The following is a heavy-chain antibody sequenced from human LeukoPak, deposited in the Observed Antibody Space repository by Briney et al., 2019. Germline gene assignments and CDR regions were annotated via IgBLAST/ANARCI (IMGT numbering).Heavy chain of an antibody. J-gene: IGHJ4*02. D-gene: IGHD1-26*01. V-gene: IGHV4-59*08. CDR2: INHSGST. CDR1: GGSISSYY. Sequence: SETLSLTCTVSGGSISSYYWSWIRQPPGKGLEWIGEINHSGSTNYNPSLKSRVTISVDTSKNQFSLKLSSVTAADTAVYYCARANRVGAKSPFDYWGQGTLVTVSS. CDR3: ARANRVGAKSPFDY.